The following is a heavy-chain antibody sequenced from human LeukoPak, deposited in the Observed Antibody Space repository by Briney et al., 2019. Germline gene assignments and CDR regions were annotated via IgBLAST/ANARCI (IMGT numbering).Heavy chain of an antibody. J-gene: IGHJ4*02. CDR1: GFTFSSYG. V-gene: IGHV3-30*02. CDR3: ARGGRGVSIGRIVGATTKYYFDY. CDR2: IRYDGSNK. Sequence: PGGSLRLSCAASGFTFSSYGMHWVRQAPGKGLEWVAFIRYDGSNKYYADSVKGRFTISRDNSKNTLYLQMNSLRAEDTAVYYCARGGRGVSIGRIVGATTKYYFDYWGQGTLVTVSS. D-gene: IGHD1-26*01.